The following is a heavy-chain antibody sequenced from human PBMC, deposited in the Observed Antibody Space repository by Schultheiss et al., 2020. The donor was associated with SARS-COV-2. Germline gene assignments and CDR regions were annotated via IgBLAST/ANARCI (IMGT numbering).Heavy chain of an antibody. CDR3: ANREQ. J-gene: IGHJ4*02. V-gene: IGHV3-30*18. Sequence: GGSLRLSCAASGFTFSSYGMHWVRQAPGKGLEWVAVISYDGSNKYYADSVKGRFTISRDNAKNSLYLQMNSLRAEDTAVYYCANREQWGQGTLVTVSS. CDR2: ISYDGSNK. CDR1: GFTFSSYG.